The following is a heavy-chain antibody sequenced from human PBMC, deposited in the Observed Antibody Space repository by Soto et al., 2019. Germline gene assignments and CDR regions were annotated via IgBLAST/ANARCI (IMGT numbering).Heavy chain of an antibody. Sequence: GESLKISCAASGFSFSSYGMHWVRQAPGKGLGWVSSISSTTNYIYYGDSMKGRFTISRDNAKNSLYLEMNSLRAEDTAVYYCARESEDLTSNFDYWGQGTLVTVSS. CDR2: ISSTTNYI. J-gene: IGHJ4*02. V-gene: IGHV3-21*06. CDR3: ARESEDLTSNFDY. CDR1: GFSFSSYG.